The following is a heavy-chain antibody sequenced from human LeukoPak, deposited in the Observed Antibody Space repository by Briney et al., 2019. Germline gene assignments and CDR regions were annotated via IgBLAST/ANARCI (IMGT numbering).Heavy chain of an antibody. V-gene: IGHV4-61*02. Sequence: SETLSLACTVSGGSVSDGSYNWNWIRQPAGKGLEWIGRISSSGYSNYNPSLTSRVTISLDTSMNQVSLQINSVTAADTAVYYCARETEETYSPSWGPYDYSHYMNVWGTGTTVTVSS. D-gene: IGHD2-2*01. CDR3: ARETEETYSPSWGPYDYSHYMNV. CDR2: ISSSGYS. CDR1: GGSVSDGSYN. J-gene: IGHJ6*03.